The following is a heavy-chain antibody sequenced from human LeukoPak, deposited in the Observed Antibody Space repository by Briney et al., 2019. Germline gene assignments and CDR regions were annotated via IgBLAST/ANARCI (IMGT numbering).Heavy chain of an antibody. V-gene: IGHV3-9*01. J-gene: IGHJ3*02. D-gene: IGHD3-22*01. CDR2: XSGNXXSI. CDR3: AKELYDSSGYYVKAGAFDI. Sequence: GXSGNXXSIGYADSVNGRFTISRDNAKNSLYLQMNSLRAEDTALYYCAKELYDSSGYYVKAGAFDIWGQGTMVTVSS.